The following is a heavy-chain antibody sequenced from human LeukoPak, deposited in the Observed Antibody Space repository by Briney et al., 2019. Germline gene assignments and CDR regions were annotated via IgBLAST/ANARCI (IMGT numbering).Heavy chain of an antibody. J-gene: IGHJ4*02. CDR3: ARDPGDNDC. D-gene: IGHD3-16*01. CDR2: ISYDGNSK. CDR1: GFTLSTYA. Sequence: QTGGSLRLSCAASGFTLSTYAMHWVRQAPGKGLEWVAVISYDGNSKYFADSVKGRFTISRDNSKNTLYLQMNSLRAEDTAVYYRARDPGDNDCWGQGTLVTVSS. V-gene: IGHV3-30-3*01.